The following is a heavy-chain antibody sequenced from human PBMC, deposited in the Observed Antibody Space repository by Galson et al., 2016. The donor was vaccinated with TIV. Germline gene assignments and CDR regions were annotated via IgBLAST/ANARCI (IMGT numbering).Heavy chain of an antibody. CDR1: GFIVDDNY. J-gene: IGHJ3*02. D-gene: IGHD1-26*01. CDR3: ARDRMWEEVLGAFNI. Sequence: SLRLSCAASGFIVDDNYMTWIRQAPGKGLEWVSVIYGDGRTYYTDSVRGRFTISRDSSKNTLYLQMNSLRAEDTAVYYCARDRMWEEVLGAFNIWGQGTMVTVSS. CDR2: IYGDGRT. V-gene: IGHV3-66*01.